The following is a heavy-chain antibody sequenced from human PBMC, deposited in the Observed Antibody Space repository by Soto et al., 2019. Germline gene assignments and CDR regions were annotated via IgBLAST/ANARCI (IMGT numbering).Heavy chain of an antibody. Sequence: PGGSLRLSCAASGFTFSSYAMHWVRQAPGKGLEWVAVISYDGSNKYYADSVKGRFTISRDNSKNTLYLQMNSLRAEDTAVYYCAILPVEMATIGGDAFDIWGQGTMVTVSS. CDR3: AILPVEMATIGGDAFDI. J-gene: IGHJ3*02. D-gene: IGHD5-12*01. V-gene: IGHV3-30-3*01. CDR2: ISYDGSNK. CDR1: GFTFSSYA.